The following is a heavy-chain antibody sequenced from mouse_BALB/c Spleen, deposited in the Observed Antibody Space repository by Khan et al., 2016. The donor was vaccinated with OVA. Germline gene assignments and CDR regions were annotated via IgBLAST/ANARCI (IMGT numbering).Heavy chain of an antibody. CDR2: INPYNDGT. D-gene: IGHD6-2*01. V-gene: IGHV1S136*01. CDR3: ARYASGPYYAMDY. Sequence: VQLLQSGPELVKPGASVKMSCKASGYTFTNYVMHWVIQRPGQGLEWIGYINPYNDGTKYNEKFKGKATLTSAKASSKAYMELSSLTSEASAVYDCARYASGPYYAMDYWGQGTAVTVSS. CDR1: GYTFTNYV. J-gene: IGHJ4*01.